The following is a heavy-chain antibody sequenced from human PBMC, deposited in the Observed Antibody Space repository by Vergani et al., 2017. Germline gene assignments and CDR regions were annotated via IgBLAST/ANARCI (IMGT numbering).Heavy chain of an antibody. D-gene: IGHD6-6*01. CDR2: ISYDGSNK. CDR1: GFTFSSYA. V-gene: IGHV3-30*04. Sequence: QVQLVESGGGVVQPGRSLRLPCAASGFTFSSYAMHWVRQAPGKGLEWVAVISYDGSNKYYADSVKGRFTISRDNSKNTLYLQMNSLRAEDTAVYYCARDFPSIAARRDAFDIWGQGTMVTVSS. J-gene: IGHJ3*02. CDR3: ARDFPSIAARRDAFDI.